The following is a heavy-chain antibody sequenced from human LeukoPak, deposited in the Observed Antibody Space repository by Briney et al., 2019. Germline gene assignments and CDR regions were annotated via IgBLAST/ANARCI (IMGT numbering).Heavy chain of an antibody. CDR2: ISGSGGST. D-gene: IGHD6-6*01. CDR1: GFTFSSYA. Sequence: GGSLRLSCAASGFTFSSYAMSWVRQAPGKGLEWVSAISGSGGSTYYADSVKGRFTISRDNSKNTLYLQMNSLRAEDTAVYYCAKGLGGSSYYYYMDVWGKGTTVTVSS. V-gene: IGHV3-23*01. J-gene: IGHJ6*03. CDR3: AKGLGGSSYYYYMDV.